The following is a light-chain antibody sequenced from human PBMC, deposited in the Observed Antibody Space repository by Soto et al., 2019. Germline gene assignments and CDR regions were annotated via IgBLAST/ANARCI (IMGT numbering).Light chain of an antibody. CDR3: QSYDSSLSGSK. V-gene: IGLV1-40*01. J-gene: IGLJ2*01. CDR1: SSNIGAGYD. Sequence: QSVLTQPPSVSGAPGQRVTISCTGSSSNIGAGYDVHWYQQLPGTAPKLLIYGNSNRPSGVPDRFSGSKSGTSASLAITGLHAEDEADYYCQSYDSSLSGSKFGGATKLTVL. CDR2: GNS.